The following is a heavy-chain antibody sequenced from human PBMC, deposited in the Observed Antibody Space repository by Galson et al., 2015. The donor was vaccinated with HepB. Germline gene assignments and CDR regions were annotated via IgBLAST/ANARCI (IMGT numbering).Heavy chain of an antibody. J-gene: IGHJ4*02. CDR2: ITPLFGTE. D-gene: IGHD3-10*01. CDR1: GDDFKNYP. Sequence: SVKVSCKAFGDDFKNYPISWVRQAPGQGLEWMGGITPLFGTEDYAQRFQGRLTITADESTNTAYLELRSLRLDDTAVYYCARGFAIQGVWGYWGQGTLVTVSS. CDR3: ARGFAIQGVWGY. V-gene: IGHV1-69*13.